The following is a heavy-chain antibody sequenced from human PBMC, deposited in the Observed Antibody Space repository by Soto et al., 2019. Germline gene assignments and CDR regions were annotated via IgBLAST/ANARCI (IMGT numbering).Heavy chain of an antibody. CDR3: AKAKNDYNWDNRPPFDY. V-gene: IGHV3-23*01. CDR2: ISANDVGT. Sequence: EVQLLESGGGVVQPGGSLRLSCEASGFTLRNYAMTWIRQAPGKGLDWVSLISANDVGTYYAESVKTRFTISTDQSRNTVYPQMDSLRADDTAIYYCAKAKNDYNWDNRPPFDYWGQGTLVTVSS. CDR1: GFTLRNYA. J-gene: IGHJ4*02. D-gene: IGHD1-20*01.